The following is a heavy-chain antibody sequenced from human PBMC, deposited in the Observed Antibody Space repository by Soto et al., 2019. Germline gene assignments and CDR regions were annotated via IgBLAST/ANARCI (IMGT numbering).Heavy chain of an antibody. V-gene: IGHV3-13*01. J-gene: IGHJ4*02. Sequence: EVQLVESGGGLVQPGGSLRLSCAASGFTFSSYDMHWVRQATGKGLEWVSAIGTAGDTYYPGSVKGRFTISRENAKNSLYLQMNSLRAEDTAVYYCARASSCGGDFYHPHFDYWGQGTLVTVSS. D-gene: IGHD2-21*02. CDR3: ARASSCGGDFYHPHFDY. CDR1: GFTFSSYD. CDR2: IGTAGDT.